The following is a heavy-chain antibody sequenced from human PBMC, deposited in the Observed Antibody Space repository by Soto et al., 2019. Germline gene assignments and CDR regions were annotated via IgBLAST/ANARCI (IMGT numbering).Heavy chain of an antibody. CDR2: IYYSGCT. CDR1: GGSISSGGYY. V-gene: IGHV4-31*03. D-gene: IGHD3-22*01. CDR3: AISSGYADWFAP. J-gene: IGHJ5*02. Sequence: QVQLQESGPGLVKPSQTLSLTCTVSGGSISSGGYYWSWIRQHPGKGLEWIGYIYYSGCTDYNPSLKRRVTISVDTSKNQFSLKLRSVTAADTAVYYCAISSGYADWFAPWGQGTLVTVSS.